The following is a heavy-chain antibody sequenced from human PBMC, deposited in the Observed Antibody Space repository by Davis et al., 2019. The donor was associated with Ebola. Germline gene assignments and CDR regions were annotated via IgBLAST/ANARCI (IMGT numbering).Heavy chain of an antibody. V-gene: IGHV3-30*02. CDR3: AREGVTSGRAGSFDY. J-gene: IGHJ4*02. CDR2: IPIDGGYN. CDR1: GLTFNSYG. Sequence: GESLKISCAASGLTFNSYGMHWVRQAPGKGLEWVALIPIDGGYNQYGNAVKGRFTISRDDSKNTVTLQMNSLRAEDTAVYYCAREGVTSGRAGSFDYWGQGTPVTVSS. D-gene: IGHD3-10*01.